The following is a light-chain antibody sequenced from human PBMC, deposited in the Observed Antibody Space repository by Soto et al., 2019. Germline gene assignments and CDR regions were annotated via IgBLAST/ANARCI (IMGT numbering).Light chain of an antibody. Sequence: EIVMTQSPATLSVSPGERATLSCRASQSVSSNLAWYQQKPGQAPRLLIYGASTRATGIPARFSGSGSGTEFTLTIGSLQSEDFAVYYCQQYNNWPWTFGQGTKVDI. CDR2: GAS. CDR1: QSVSSN. J-gene: IGKJ1*01. V-gene: IGKV3-15*01. CDR3: QQYNNWPWT.